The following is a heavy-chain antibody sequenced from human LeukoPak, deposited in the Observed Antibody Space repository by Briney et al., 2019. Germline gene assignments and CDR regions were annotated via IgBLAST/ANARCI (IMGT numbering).Heavy chain of an antibody. CDR3: ASTFYGDSPPY. CDR2: IYSGGST. CDR1: GFTVSSNY. J-gene: IGHJ4*02. V-gene: IGHV3-66*01. Sequence: GGPLRLSCAASGFTVSSNYMSWVRQAPGKGLEWVSVIYSGGSTYYADSVKGRSTISRDNSKYTLYLQMNSLRAEDTAVYYCASTFYGDSPPYWGQGTLVTVSS. D-gene: IGHD4-17*01.